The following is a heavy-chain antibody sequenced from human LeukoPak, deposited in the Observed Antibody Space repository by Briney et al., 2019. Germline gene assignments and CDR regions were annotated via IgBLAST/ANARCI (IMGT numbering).Heavy chain of an antibody. CDR2: ISATGEST. J-gene: IGHJ4*02. D-gene: IGHD2-15*01. Sequence: PGGSLRLSCAASRFSFNAYAMSWVRQAPGKGLDWVSGISATGESTYYADSVKGRFTISRDNSKNTLYLQMNSLRAEDTAVYYCAKEGFYCSGGSCYPDYWGQGTLVTVSS. V-gene: IGHV3-23*01. CDR1: RFSFNAYA. CDR3: AKEGFYCSGGSCYPDY.